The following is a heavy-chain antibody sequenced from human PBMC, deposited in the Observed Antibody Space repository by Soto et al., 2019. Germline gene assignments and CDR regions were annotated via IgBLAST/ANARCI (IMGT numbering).Heavy chain of an antibody. V-gene: IGHV4-30-4*01. Sequence: SETLSLTCTVSGGSISSGDYYWSWIRQPPGKGLEWIGYIYYSGSTYYNPSLKSRVTISVDTSKNQFSLKLSSVTAADTAVYYCARAHYYDSSGLDYWGQGTLVTVSS. CDR2: IYYSGST. D-gene: IGHD3-22*01. CDR1: GGSISSGDYY. CDR3: ARAHYYDSSGLDY. J-gene: IGHJ4*02.